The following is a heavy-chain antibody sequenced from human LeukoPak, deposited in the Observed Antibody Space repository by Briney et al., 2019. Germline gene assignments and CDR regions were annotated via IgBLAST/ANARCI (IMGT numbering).Heavy chain of an antibody. V-gene: IGHV1-2*02. J-gene: IGHJ4*02. Sequence: ASVEVSCKASGYIFTAYYMYWVRQAPGQGLEWMGWINPNSGDTKYAQKFQGRVTMTRDTSINTAYMEMSSLRSDDTAVYYCARGWYYDSTGGYYFDYWGQGTLVTVSS. CDR2: INPNSGDT. CDR3: ARGWYYDSTGGYYFDY. CDR1: GYIFTAYY. D-gene: IGHD3-22*01.